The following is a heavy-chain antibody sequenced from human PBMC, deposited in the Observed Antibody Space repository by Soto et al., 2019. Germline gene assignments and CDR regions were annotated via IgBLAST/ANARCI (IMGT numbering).Heavy chain of an antibody. CDR3: ARDGGTYNSGWYYEVDY. D-gene: IGHD6-19*01. Sequence: QVQMVESGGGVVQPGRSLRLSCAASGFTFSTYGMHWARQAPGKGLEWVAVIWYDGINKFYADSVKGRFTISRDNSKNTVYMQMNSLRGEDTAVYYCARDGGTYNSGWYYEVDYWGQGNLVTVSS. V-gene: IGHV3-33*01. CDR2: IWYDGINK. CDR1: GFTFSTYG. J-gene: IGHJ4*02.